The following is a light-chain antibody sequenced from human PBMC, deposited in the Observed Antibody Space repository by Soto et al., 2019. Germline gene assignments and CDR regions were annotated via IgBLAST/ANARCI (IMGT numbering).Light chain of an antibody. Sequence: QSVLTQPPSVSGAPGQRVTISCTGSSSNIGAGYDVHWYQQLPGTAPKLLIYGNSNRPSGVPDRFSGSKSGTSGSLAITGLQAEDEADYYCQSYDSSPGVVFGGGPKVTVL. CDR3: QSYDSSPGVV. CDR2: GNS. CDR1: SSNIGAGYD. V-gene: IGLV1-40*01. J-gene: IGLJ2*01.